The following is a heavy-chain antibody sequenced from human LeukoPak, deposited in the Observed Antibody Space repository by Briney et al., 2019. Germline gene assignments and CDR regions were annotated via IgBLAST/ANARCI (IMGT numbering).Heavy chain of an antibody. Sequence: ASAKVSCKASGYTFTGYYMHWVRQAPGQGLEWMGWINPNSGGTNYAQKFQGRVTMTRDTSISTAYMELSRLRSDDTAVYYCARDFGVVIGWFDPWGQGTLVTVSS. D-gene: IGHD3-3*01. CDR3: ARDFGVVIGWFDP. V-gene: IGHV1-2*02. CDR1: GYTFTGYY. J-gene: IGHJ5*02. CDR2: INPNSGGT.